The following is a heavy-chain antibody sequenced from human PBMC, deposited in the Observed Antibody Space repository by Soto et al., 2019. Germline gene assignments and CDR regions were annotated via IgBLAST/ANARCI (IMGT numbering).Heavy chain of an antibody. Sequence: GGSLRLSCAASGFTFSGSAMHWVRQASGKGLEWVGRIRSKANSYATAYAASVKGRFTISRDDSKNTAYLQMNSLKTEDTAVYYCTRHFIAVAGSIALNWGQGTLVTVSS. J-gene: IGHJ4*02. D-gene: IGHD6-19*01. V-gene: IGHV3-73*01. CDR2: IRSKANSYAT. CDR3: TRHFIAVAGSIALN. CDR1: GFTFSGSA.